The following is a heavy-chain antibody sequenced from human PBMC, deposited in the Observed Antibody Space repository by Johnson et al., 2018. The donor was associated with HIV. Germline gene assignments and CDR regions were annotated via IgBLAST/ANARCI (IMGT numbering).Heavy chain of an antibody. J-gene: IGHJ3*02. Sequence: VQLVESGGGVVQPGRSLRLSCAASGFIFNDYWMSWVRQSPGKGLEFVANIKEDSSEKSYVDSVRGRFTISRDNAKNSVVLQMNNLRAEDTALYYCAKSTRRTIARESWPCGAFNMWGQGTMVTVSS. CDR3: AKSTRRTIARESWPCGAFNM. V-gene: IGHV3-7*02. D-gene: IGHD3-10*01. CDR2: IKEDSSEK. CDR1: GFIFNDYW.